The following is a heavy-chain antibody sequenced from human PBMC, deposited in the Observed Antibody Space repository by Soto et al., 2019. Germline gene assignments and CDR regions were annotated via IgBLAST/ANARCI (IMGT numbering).Heavy chain of an antibody. CDR2: CYYSGST. CDR3: ARQPYITGSYGDRFDP. CDR1: GGSISSTPYH. J-gene: IGHJ5*02. D-gene: IGHD6-19*01. V-gene: IGHV4-39*01. Sequence: SXTLSLTCTVSGGSISSTPYHWGLIRQPPGKGLEWIGSCYYSGSTYYNPSLKSRVIISVDTSKNQFSLKLTSVTAADTAVYYCARQPYITGSYGDRFDPWGQGTLVTVSS.